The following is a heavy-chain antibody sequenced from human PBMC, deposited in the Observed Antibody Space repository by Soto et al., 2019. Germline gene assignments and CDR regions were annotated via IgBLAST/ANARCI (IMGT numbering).Heavy chain of an antibody. J-gene: IGHJ6*02. Sequence: SETLSLTCTVSGGSISSGGYYWSWIRQHPGKGLEWIGYIYYSGSTYYNPSLKSRVTISVDTSKSQFSLKLSSVTAADTAVYYCARDPGGYSSSSGAMDVWGQGTTVTVSS. CDR3: ARDPGGYSSSSGAMDV. CDR1: GGSISSGGYY. V-gene: IGHV4-31*03. D-gene: IGHD6-6*01. CDR2: IYYSGST.